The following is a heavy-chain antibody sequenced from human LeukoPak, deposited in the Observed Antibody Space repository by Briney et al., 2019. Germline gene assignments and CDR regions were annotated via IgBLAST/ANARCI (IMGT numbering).Heavy chain of an antibody. CDR3: ARDGGWLGSYDY. CDR1: GGSISSGGYY. D-gene: IGHD6-19*01. V-gene: IGHV4-31*03. Sequence: PQTLSLICTVSGGSISSGGYYWSWIRQHPGKGLEWIGYIYYSGSTYYNPSLKSRVTISVDTSKNQFSLKLSSVTAADTAVYYCARDGGWLGSYDYWGQGTLVTVSS. J-gene: IGHJ4*02. CDR2: IYYSGST.